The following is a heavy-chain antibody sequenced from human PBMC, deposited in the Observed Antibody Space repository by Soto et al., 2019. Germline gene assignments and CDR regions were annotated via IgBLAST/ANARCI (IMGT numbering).Heavy chain of an antibody. Sequence: EVQLVESGGGLVQPGRSLRLSCAASGFTFDDYAMHWVRRVPGKGLEWVSSISWNSNIIGYADSVKGRFTISRDNAKNSLYLQMNILRPEDTALYYCAKGGPDGFCSGGRCYFDYWGQGALVTVSS. V-gene: IGHV3-9*01. J-gene: IGHJ4*02. CDR3: AKGGPDGFCSGGRCYFDY. D-gene: IGHD2-15*01. CDR1: GFTFDDYA. CDR2: ISWNSNII.